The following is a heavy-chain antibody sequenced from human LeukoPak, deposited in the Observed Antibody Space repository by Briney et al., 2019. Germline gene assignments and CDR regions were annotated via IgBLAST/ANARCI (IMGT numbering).Heavy chain of an antibody. CDR1: GFIFGDFG. J-gene: IGHJ6*03. CDR2: INWNAGST. D-gene: IGHD6-13*01. V-gene: IGHV3-20*04. Sequence: GGSLRLSCAASGFIFGDFGMSWVRQAPGKGLEWVSDINWNAGSTGYADSVKGRFTISRDNAKNSLYLQMNSLRAEDTALYYCARGTGTYYYYYLDVWGKGTTVTVSS. CDR3: ARGTGTYYYYYLDV.